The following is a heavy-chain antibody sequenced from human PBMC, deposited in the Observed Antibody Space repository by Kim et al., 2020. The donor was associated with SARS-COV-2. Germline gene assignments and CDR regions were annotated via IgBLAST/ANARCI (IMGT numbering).Heavy chain of an antibody. CDR2: IYPGDSDT. J-gene: IGHJ6*02. Sequence: GESLKISCKGSGYSFTSYWIGWVRQMPGKGLEWMGIIYPGDSDTRYSPSFQGQVTISADKSISTAYLQWSSLKASDTAMYYCARSGDIVVVPVASPLGYYGMDVWGQGTTVTVSS. CDR1: GYSFTSYW. D-gene: IGHD2-2*01. V-gene: IGHV5-51*01. CDR3: ARSGDIVVVPVASPLGYYGMDV.